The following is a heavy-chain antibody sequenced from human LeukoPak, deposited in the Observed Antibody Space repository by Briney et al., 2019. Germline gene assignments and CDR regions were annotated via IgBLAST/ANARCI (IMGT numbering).Heavy chain of an antibody. CDR2: MYYSGST. CDR3: ARTSSWYDSYYMDV. CDR1: GGSISSYY. V-gene: IGHV4-59*08. Sequence: PSETLSLTCTVSGGSISSYYWSWLRQPPGKGLEWIGYMYYSGSTNYNPSLKSRVTISVDTSKNQFSLKLSSVTAADTAVYYCARTSSWYDSYYMDVWGKGTTVTVSS. J-gene: IGHJ6*03. D-gene: IGHD6-13*01.